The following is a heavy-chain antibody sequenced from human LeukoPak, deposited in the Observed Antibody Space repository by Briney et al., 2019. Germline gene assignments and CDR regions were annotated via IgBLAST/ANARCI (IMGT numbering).Heavy chain of an antibody. Sequence: SETLSLTCSVSGDSIIGYYWGWLRQPPGKGLEWIGNIYYTGNTYYNSSLKGRVTISLDTSKNQFSLKVISMAAADTAAYYCTKSDGYGLIRICGRGTMVTVSS. CDR2: IYYTGNT. CDR3: TKSDGYGLIRI. D-gene: IGHD3-10*01. V-gene: IGHV4-39*07. CDR1: GDSIIGYY. J-gene: IGHJ3*02.